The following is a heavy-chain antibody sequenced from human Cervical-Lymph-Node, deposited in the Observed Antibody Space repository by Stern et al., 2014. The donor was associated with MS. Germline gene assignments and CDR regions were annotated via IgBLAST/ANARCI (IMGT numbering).Heavy chain of an antibody. CDR2: IHYTGSN. Sequence: QVQLEQSGPGLVKPSETLSLTCTVSGGTAYSYYWNWIRQPPGQGLAWLGNIHYTGSNIYHSSLERTVTLYVDPSKNQFSLKLTSVTAAYTAVYFCARQRYGGDPMFDLWGQGTRVTVSS. D-gene: IGHD4-23*01. CDR3: ARQRYGGDPMFDL. V-gene: IGHV4-59*02. CDR1: GGTAYSYY. J-gene: IGHJ5*02.